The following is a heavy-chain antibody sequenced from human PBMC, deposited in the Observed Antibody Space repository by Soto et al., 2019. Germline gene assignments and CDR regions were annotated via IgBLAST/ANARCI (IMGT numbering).Heavy chain of an antibody. V-gene: IGHV3-74*01. Sequence: PGGSLRLSCAASGFTFRSHWMHWVRQGPGKGLVWVSRINGDESGASYVDSVKGRFTISRDNAKNTLYLQMNSLRAEDTAVYYCARVNFVNDAFAIWGQGTMVTVSS. J-gene: IGHJ3*02. D-gene: IGHD6-6*01. CDR3: ARVNFVNDAFAI. CDR2: INGDESGA. CDR1: GFTFRSHW.